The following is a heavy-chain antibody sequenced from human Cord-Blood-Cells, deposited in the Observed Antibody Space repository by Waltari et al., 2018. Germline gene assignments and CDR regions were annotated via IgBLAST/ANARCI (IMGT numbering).Heavy chain of an antibody. CDR2: IRYDGSNK. Sequence: QVQLVESGGGVVQPGGSLRLSCAASGFTFSSYGMHWVRQAPGKGLEWVAFIRYDGSNKYYADSGKGRFTISRDNSKNTLYLQMNSLRAEDTAVYYCAKWGVVPAAMGFDYWGQGTLVTVSS. D-gene: IGHD2-2*01. CDR1: GFTFSSYG. V-gene: IGHV3-30*02. CDR3: AKWGVVPAAMGFDY. J-gene: IGHJ4*02.